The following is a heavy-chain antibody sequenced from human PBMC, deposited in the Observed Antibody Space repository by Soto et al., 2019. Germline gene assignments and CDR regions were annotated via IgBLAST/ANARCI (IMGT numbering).Heavy chain of an antibody. CDR1: GYSFTSYW. D-gene: IGHD2-15*01. Sequence: LGESLKISCKGSGYSFTSYWIGWVRQMPGKGLEWMGIIYPGDSDTRYSPSFQGQVTISADKSISTAYLQWSSLKASDTAMYYCARLVVVVVAATQGGHNWFDPWGQGTLVTVSS. V-gene: IGHV5-51*01. J-gene: IGHJ5*02. CDR2: IYPGDSDT. CDR3: ARLVVVVVAATQGGHNWFDP.